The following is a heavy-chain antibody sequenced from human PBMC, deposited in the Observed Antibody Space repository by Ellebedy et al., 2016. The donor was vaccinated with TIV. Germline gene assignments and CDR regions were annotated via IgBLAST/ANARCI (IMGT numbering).Heavy chain of an antibody. CDR2: VYHTGHT. D-gene: IGHD2/OR15-2a*01. CDR3: ARDWTRGGGYFPSWFDP. J-gene: IGHJ5*02. V-gene: IGHV4-4*02. Sequence: MPGGSLRLSCGVSGDSISSDNFWRWVRPSPGRGLEWIGEVYHTGHTNYNPSLRRRVTISVDKSKSQFPLRLTSVTAADTAVYYCARDWTRGGGYFPSWFDPWGQGTLVTVSS. CDR1: GDSISSDNF.